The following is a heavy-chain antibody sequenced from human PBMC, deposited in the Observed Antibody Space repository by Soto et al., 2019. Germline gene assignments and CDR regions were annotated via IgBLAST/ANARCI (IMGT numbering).Heavy chain of an antibody. CDR1: GFPLSGTGMR. CDR2: IDWEDTK. V-gene: IGHV2-70*04. J-gene: IGHJ6*02. CDR3: ARAFYGMDV. Sequence: SGPTLVNPTQTLTLTCTVSGFPLSGTGMRVTWIRQPPGKALEWLARIDWEDTKLYITSLKTRLSISKDTSKNQVVLTMTNMDPADTATYYCARAFYGMDVWGPGTTVTVSS.